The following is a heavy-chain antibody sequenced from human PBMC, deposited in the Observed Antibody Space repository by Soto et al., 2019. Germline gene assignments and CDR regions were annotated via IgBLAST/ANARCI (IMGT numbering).Heavy chain of an antibody. Sequence: PGWSLRLSCVASGFTFSDYAMHWVRQAPGKGMEWVAVISFDGYSEHYADSVKGRLAISRDNSKNTIFLQMNSLRPEDTGVYLCVRPSKTAMFTSGFDSWGQGTLVTVST. CDR2: ISFDGYSE. D-gene: IGHD3-10*02. J-gene: IGHJ4*02. CDR3: VRPSKTAMFTSGFDS. V-gene: IGHV3-30*09. CDR1: GFTFSDYA.